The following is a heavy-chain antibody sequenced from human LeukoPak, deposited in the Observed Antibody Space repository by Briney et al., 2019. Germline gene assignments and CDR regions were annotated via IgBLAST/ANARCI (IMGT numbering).Heavy chain of an antibody. D-gene: IGHD2-2*01. CDR3: AKDLPAAYFDY. V-gene: IGHV3-53*05. Sequence: GGSLRLSCAASGFTVNNKYMNWVRQAPGKGLEWVSVISSGDSTYYADTVKGRFTISRDNSRTTLYLQMNSLRAEDTAVYHCAKDLPAAYFDYWGQGTLVTVSS. CDR1: GFTVNNKY. CDR2: ISSGDST. J-gene: IGHJ4*02.